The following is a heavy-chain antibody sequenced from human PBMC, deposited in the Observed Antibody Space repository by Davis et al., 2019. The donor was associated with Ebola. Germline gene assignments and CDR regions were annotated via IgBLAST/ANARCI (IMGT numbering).Heavy chain of an antibody. D-gene: IGHD1-14*01. J-gene: IGHJ4*02. V-gene: IGHV4-59*01. CDR3: ARDLGVTGIFDF. Sequence: SETLSLTCSVSGGSISRFYWNWLRQTPGKSLEWIGHFYYSGNTNYNPSLKSRASISVDTSNNEYSLILKSVTAADTAVYYCARDLGVTGIFDFWGQGILVTVSS. CDR1: GGSISRFY. CDR2: FYYSGNT.